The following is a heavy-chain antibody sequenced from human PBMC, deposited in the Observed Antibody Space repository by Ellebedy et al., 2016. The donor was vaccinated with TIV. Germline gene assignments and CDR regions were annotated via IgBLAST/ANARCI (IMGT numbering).Heavy chain of an antibody. CDR3: AREDSTGWFWDY. D-gene: IGHD6-13*01. CDR1: GYTFINYD. V-gene: IGHV1-18*01. Sequence: ASVKVSCXASGYTFINYDITWVRQAPGQGLEWMGGISVYTGDTNYAQKLQGRVTMTTSTSRSTAYMELRSLRSDDTAVYYCAREDSTGWFWDYWGQGTLVTVSS. J-gene: IGHJ4*02. CDR2: ISVYTGDT.